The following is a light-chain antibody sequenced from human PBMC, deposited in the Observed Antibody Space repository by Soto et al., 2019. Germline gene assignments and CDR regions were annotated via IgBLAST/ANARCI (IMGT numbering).Light chain of an antibody. J-gene: IGKJ4*01. CDR1: QSVSSY. V-gene: IGKV3-11*01. Sequence: IVLTQSPATLSLSPGERATLSCRASQSVSSYLTWYQHKPGQAPRLLSYHASYRSTCIPARFGGSGSRTDSALSISILEPEEFSVYYCQRRIKWLTFGVGTRVEIK. CDR2: HAS. CDR3: QRRIKWLT.